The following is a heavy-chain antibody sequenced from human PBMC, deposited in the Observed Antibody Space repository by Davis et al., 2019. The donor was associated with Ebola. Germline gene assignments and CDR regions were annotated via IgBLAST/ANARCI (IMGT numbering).Heavy chain of an antibody. CDR3: ARDLVTTGGGMDV. J-gene: IGHJ6*04. CDR2: ISYDGSNK. D-gene: IGHD4-17*01. V-gene: IGHV3-30*04. CDR1: GFTFSNYA. Sequence: PGGSLRLSCAASGFTFSNYAMHWVRQAPGKGLEWVAVISYDGSNKYYADSVKGRFTISRDNSKNTLYLQMNSLRAEDTAIYYCARDLVTTGGGMDVWGKGTTVTVSS.